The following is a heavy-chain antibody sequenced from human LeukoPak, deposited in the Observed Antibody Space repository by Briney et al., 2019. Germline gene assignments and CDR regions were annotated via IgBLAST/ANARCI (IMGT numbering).Heavy chain of an antibody. J-gene: IGHJ4*02. CDR1: GYSISSGYY. CDR3: ARSPFLEWSSYFDY. D-gene: IGHD3-3*01. CDR2: IYHSGST. V-gene: IGHV4-38-2*01. Sequence: PSETLSLTCAVSGYSISSGYYWGWIRQPPGKGLEWIGSIYHSGSTYYNPSLKSRVTISVDTSKNQFSLKLSPVTAADTAVYYCARSPFLEWSSYFDYWGQGTLVTVSS.